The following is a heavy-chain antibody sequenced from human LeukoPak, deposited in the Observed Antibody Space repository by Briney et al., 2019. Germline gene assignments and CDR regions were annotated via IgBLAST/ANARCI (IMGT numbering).Heavy chain of an antibody. Sequence: GGSLRLSCAASGFTFSSYSMNWVRQAPGKGLEWVSYISSSSSTIYYADSVKGRFTISRDNAKNSLYLQMNSLRAEDTAVYYCAREASLVGYGYWGQGTLVTVSS. D-gene: IGHD1-26*01. CDR2: ISSSSSTI. J-gene: IGHJ4*02. V-gene: IGHV3-48*04. CDR3: AREASLVGYGY. CDR1: GFTFSSYS.